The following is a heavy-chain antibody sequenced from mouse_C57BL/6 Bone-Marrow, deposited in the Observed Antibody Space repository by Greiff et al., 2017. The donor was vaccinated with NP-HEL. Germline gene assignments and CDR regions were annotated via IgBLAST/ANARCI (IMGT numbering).Heavy chain of an antibody. CDR1: GYTFTSYW. D-gene: IGHD2-2*01. CDR3: ARWLPFLKDYAIDY. Sequence: QVQLQQPGAELVKPGASVKLSCKASGYTFTSYWMHWVKQRPGRGLEWIGRIDPNSGGTKYNEKFKSKATLTVDKPSSTAYMQLSSLTSENSAVYYCARWLPFLKDYAIDYWGQGTSVTVSS. CDR2: IDPNSGGT. J-gene: IGHJ4*01. V-gene: IGHV1-72*01.